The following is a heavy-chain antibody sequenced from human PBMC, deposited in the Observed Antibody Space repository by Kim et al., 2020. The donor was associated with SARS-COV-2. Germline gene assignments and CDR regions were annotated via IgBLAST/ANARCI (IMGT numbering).Heavy chain of an antibody. CDR3: ARHTMRVGATNYFDY. D-gene: IGHD1-26*01. CDR1: GGSISSSSYY. J-gene: IGHJ4*02. V-gene: IGHV4-39*01. Sequence: SETLSLTCTVSGGSISSSSYYWGWIRQPPGKGLEWIGSIYYSGSTYYNPSLKSRVTISVDTSKNQFSLKLSSVTAADTAVYYCARHTMRVGATNYFDYWGQGTLVTVSS. CDR2: IYYSGST.